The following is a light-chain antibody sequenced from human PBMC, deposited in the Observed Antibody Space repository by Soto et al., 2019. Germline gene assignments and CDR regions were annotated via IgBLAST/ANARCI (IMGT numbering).Light chain of an antibody. Sequence: EIVLTQSPGTLSLSPGERATLSCRASQSVSSSYLAWYQQKPGQAPRLLIYGASSRATGIPDRFSGSGSGTDFTLTISILEPEDFSVYYGQQYGSSLMYTFGQGTKLEIK. V-gene: IGKV3-20*01. CDR3: QQYGSSLMYT. CDR1: QSVSSSY. CDR2: GAS. J-gene: IGKJ2*01.